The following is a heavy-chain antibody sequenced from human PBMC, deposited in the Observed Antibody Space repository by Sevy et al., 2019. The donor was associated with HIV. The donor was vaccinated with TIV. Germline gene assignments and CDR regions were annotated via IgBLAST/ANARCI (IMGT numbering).Heavy chain of an antibody. CDR2: ISSSSSYI. V-gene: IGHV3-21*01. CDR1: GFTFSSYS. J-gene: IGHJ3*02. Sequence: GGSLRLSCAASGFTFSSYSMNWVRQAPGEGLEWVSSISSSSSYIYYADSVKGRFTISRDNAKNSLYLQMNSLRAEDTAVYYCARGGYSGSPLDAFDIWGQGTMVTVSS. D-gene: IGHD1-26*01. CDR3: ARGGYSGSPLDAFDI.